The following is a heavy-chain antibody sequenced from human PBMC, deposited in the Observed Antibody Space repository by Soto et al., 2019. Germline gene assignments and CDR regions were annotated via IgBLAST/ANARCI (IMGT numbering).Heavy chain of an antibody. J-gene: IGHJ1*01. CDR3: AKETPAAGTAFGAEYFQH. CDR1: GFTFSSYG. CDR2: ISYDGSNK. Sequence: GGSLRLSCAASGFTFSSYGMHWVRQAPGKGLEWVAVISYDGSNKYYADSVKGRCTISRDNSKNTLYLQMNSLRAEDTAVYYCAKETPAAGTAFGAEYFQHWGQGTLVTVSS. D-gene: IGHD6-13*01. V-gene: IGHV3-30*18.